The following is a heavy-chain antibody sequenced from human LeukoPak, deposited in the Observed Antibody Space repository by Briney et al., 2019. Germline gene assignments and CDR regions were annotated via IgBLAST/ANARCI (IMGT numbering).Heavy chain of an antibody. V-gene: IGHV7-4-1*02. CDR1: GYTFTSYA. Sequence: ASVKVSCKASGYTFTSYAMNWVRQAPGQGLEWMGWINTNTGNPTYAQGFTGRFVFSLDTSVSTAYLQISSLKAEDTAVYYCARGGYCSGGSCYMGIDYWGQGTLVIVSS. CDR2: INTNTGNP. CDR3: ARGGYCSGGSCYMGIDY. J-gene: IGHJ4*02. D-gene: IGHD2-15*01.